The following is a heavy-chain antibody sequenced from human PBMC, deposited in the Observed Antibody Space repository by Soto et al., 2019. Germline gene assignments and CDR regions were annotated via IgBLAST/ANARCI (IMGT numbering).Heavy chain of an antibody. J-gene: IGHJ6*02. CDR2: ISAYNGNT. V-gene: IGHV1-18*01. CDR1: GYTFTSYG. Sequence: WASVKVSCKASGYTFTSYGISWVRQAPGQGLEWMGWISAYNGNTNYAQKLQGRVTMTTDTSTSTAYMELRSLRSDDTAVYYCARSYPNSGYSSGWSLYYYYYYGMDVWVPETLLVTVSS. CDR3: ARSYPNSGYSSGWSLYYYYYYGMDV. D-gene: IGHD6-19*01.